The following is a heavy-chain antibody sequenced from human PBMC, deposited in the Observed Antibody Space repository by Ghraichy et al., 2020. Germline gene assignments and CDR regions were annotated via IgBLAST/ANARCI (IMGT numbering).Heavy chain of an antibody. D-gene: IGHD1-26*01. J-gene: IGHJ4*02. CDR2: ISSGSTSK. CDR1: GLTFNTYE. CDR3: ASADGRLLDH. Sequence: LSLTCAASGLTFNTYEMNWVRQAPGKGLEWVSFISSGSTSKYYADSVKGRFTISRDNARNSLYLQMNSLRADDTAVYNCASADGRLLDHWGQGTLVTVSS. V-gene: IGHV3-48*03.